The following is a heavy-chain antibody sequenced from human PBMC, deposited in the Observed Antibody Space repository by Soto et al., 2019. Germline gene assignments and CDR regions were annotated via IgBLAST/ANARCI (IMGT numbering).Heavy chain of an antibody. CDR2: INPETGGT. Sequence: ASVKVSCKASGYTFTGYYVHWVREAPGQGLEWMGWINPETGGTSYAQKFQGRVTLSRDTSINTAYLELSRLRFDDAAVYFCARERYQVISYGKDVWGQGTTVTVSS. J-gene: IGHJ6*02. CDR3: ARERYQVISYGKDV. CDR1: GYTFTGYY. V-gene: IGHV1-2*02. D-gene: IGHD2-2*01.